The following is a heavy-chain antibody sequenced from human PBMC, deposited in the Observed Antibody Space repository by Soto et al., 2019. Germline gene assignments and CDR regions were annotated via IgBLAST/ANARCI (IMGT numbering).Heavy chain of an antibody. CDR1: GFTFSSYA. CDR2: ISGSGGST. D-gene: IGHD6-13*01. CDR3: AKERSSWPISFDY. Sequence: GGSLRLSCAASGFTFSSYAMSWVRQAPGEGLEWVSAISGSGGSTYYADSVKGRFTISRDNSKNTLYLQMDSLRAEDTAVYYCAKERSSWPISFDYWGQGTLVTVSS. V-gene: IGHV3-23*01. J-gene: IGHJ4*02.